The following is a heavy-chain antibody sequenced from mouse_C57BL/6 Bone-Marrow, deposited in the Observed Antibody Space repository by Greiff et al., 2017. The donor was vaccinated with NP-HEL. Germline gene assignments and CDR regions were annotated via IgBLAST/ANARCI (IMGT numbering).Heavy chain of an antibody. D-gene: IGHD1-1*01. V-gene: IGHV14-4*01. Sequence: EVQLQQSGAELVRPGASVKLSCTASGFNIKDDYMHWVKQRPEQGLEWIGWIDPENGDTEYASKFQGKATITADPSSNTAYLQLSSLTSEDTAVYYCTTWILRYAMDYWGQGTSVTVSS. J-gene: IGHJ4*01. CDR1: GFNIKDDY. CDR2: IDPENGDT. CDR3: TTWILRYAMDY.